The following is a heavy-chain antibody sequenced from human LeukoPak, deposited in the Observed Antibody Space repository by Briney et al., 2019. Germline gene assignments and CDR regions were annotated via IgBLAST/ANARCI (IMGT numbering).Heavy chain of an antibody. CDR3: ARGGGRSWFGELLANYYYYMDV. Sequence: GGSLRLSCAASEFSVGSNYMTWVRQAPGKGLEWVSLIYSGGSTYYADSVKGRFTISRDNSKNTLYLQMNSLRAEDTAVYYCARGGGRSWFGELLANYYYYMDVWGKGTTVTISS. V-gene: IGHV3-66*01. CDR1: EFSVGSNY. D-gene: IGHD3-10*01. CDR2: IYSGGST. J-gene: IGHJ6*03.